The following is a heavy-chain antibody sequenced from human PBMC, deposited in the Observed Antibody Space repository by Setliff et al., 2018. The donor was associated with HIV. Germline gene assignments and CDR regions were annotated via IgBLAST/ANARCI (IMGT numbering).Heavy chain of an antibody. CDR2: INTDGSST. CDR1: GFSFSSYW. V-gene: IGHV3-74*01. CDR3: VRGSGYYYFDN. D-gene: IGHD3-22*01. Sequence: HPGGSLRLSCAASGFSFSSYWMHWVRQAPGKGLVWVSRINTDGSSTRYADSVKGRFTISRDNAKNMLYLQMNSLSADDTAVYYCVRGSGYYYFDNWGQGALVTVSS. J-gene: IGHJ4*02.